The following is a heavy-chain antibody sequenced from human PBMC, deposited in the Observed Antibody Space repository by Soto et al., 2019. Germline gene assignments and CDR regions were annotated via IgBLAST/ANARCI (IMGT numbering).Heavy chain of an antibody. J-gene: IGHJ3*02. CDR3: ARGGTVVTGRVQDAFDI. CDR1: GYTFNGYY. V-gene: IGHV1-2*02. Sequence: ASVKVSCKASGYTFNGYYMHWVRQAPGQGLEWMGWINPNSDVTNYAQKFQGRVTMTRDTSISTAYMELSSLRSDDTAVYYCARGGTVVTGRVQDAFDIWGQGTMGTVS. D-gene: IGHD2-21*02. CDR2: INPNSDVT.